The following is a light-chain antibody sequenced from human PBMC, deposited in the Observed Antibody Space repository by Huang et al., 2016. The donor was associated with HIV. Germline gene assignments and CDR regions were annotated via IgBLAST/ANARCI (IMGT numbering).Light chain of an antibody. V-gene: IGKV3-11*01. CDR1: HDVETD. Sequence: EILSTQSPATLSLSPGERATLSCRASHDVETDLAWYQQKPGQAPRLLIYEASTRAAGVPARFRGSGSGTDFTLTINNLESGDFATYFCQQRRSWPPFTFGPGTRVDIK. J-gene: IGKJ3*01. CDR2: EAS. CDR3: QQRRSWPPFT.